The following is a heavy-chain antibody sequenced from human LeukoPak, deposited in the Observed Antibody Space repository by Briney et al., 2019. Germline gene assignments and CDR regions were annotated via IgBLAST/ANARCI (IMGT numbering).Heavy chain of an antibody. Sequence: GGSLRLSCAASGFTFDDYAMHWVRQAPGKGLEWVSSISWSGDRMGYADAVKGRFTISRDNAKNSLYLQMNSLRVDDTAVYYCVRDRGYSTFDYWGQGTLVTVSS. CDR2: ISWSGDRM. CDR1: GFTFDDYA. D-gene: IGHD4-23*01. V-gene: IGHV3-9*01. J-gene: IGHJ4*02. CDR3: VRDRGYSTFDY.